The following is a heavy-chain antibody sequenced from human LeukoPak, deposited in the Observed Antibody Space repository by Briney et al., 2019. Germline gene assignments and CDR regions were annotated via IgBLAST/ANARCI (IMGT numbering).Heavy chain of an antibody. J-gene: IGHJ3*02. CDR2: ISYDGSNK. V-gene: IGHV3-30*03. D-gene: IGHD4-23*01. CDR1: GFTFSSYG. Sequence: GGSLRLSCAASGFTFSSYGMHWARQAPGKGLEWVAVISYDGSNKYYADSVKGRFTISRDNSKNTLYLQMNSLRAEDTAAYYCARDHYGGNSGGAFDIWGQGTMVTVSS. CDR3: ARDHYGGNSGGAFDI.